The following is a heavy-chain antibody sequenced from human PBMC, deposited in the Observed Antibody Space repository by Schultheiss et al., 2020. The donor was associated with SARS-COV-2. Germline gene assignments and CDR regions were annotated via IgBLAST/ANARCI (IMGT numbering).Heavy chain of an antibody. J-gene: IGHJ4*02. CDR1: GFTFGDYA. CDR2: IRSKAYGGTT. Sequence: GESLKISCTASGFTFGDYAMSWVRQAPGKGLEWVGFIRSKAYGGTTEFAASVKGRFSISRDDSKRIAYLQMNSLRAEDTAVYYCARGEGIGVVAATWYYWGQGTLVTVSS. D-gene: IGHD2-15*01. CDR3: ARGEGIGVVAATWYY. V-gene: IGHV3-49*04.